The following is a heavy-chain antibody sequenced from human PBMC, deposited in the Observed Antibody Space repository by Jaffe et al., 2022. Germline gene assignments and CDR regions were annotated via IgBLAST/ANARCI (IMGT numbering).Heavy chain of an antibody. D-gene: IGHD4-17*01. V-gene: IGHV4-39*01. J-gene: IGHJ4*02. Sequence: QLQLQESGPGLVKPSETLSLTCTVSGGSISSSSYYWGWIRQPPGKGLEWIGSIYYSGSTYYNPSLKSRVTISVDTSKNQFSLKLSSVTAADTAVYYCARQVDGDYVGLGYFDYWGQGTLVTVSS. CDR2: IYYSGST. CDR1: GGSISSSSYY. CDR3: ARQVDGDYVGLGYFDY.